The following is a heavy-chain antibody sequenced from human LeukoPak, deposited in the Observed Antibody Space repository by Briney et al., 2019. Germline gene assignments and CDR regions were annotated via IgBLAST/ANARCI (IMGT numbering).Heavy chain of an antibody. CDR1: GGSLSSDY. J-gene: IGHJ4*02. Sequence: SETLSLTCTVSGGSLSSDYWSWIRQPPTKGLEWIGYVYYSGSTNYNPSLKSRVTISVDTSKNQFSLKLSSVTAADTAVYYCARSHYGGNSRVYDYWGQGTLVTVSS. D-gene: IGHD4-23*01. CDR3: ARSHYGGNSRVYDY. CDR2: VYYSGST. V-gene: IGHV4-59*01.